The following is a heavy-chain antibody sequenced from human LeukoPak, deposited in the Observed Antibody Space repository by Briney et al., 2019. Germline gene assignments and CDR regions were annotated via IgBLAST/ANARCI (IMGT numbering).Heavy chain of an antibody. Sequence: GGSLRLSCAASGFSFSGSAIHWVRQASGKGLEWLGRIRSKTNNYATAYGASVNDRFTISRDDSKNAAYLQMNSLRAEDTAVYYCARGSSSRNFDYWGQGTLVTVSS. J-gene: IGHJ4*02. CDR3: ARGSSSRNFDY. CDR2: IRSKTNNYAT. D-gene: IGHD6-6*01. CDR1: GFSFSGSA. V-gene: IGHV3-73*01.